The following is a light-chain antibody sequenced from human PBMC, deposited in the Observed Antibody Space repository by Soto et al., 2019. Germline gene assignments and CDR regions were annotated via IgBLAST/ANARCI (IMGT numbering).Light chain of an antibody. Sequence: QSALTQPASVSGSPGQSITISCTGTSSDVGSYNLVSWYQQHPGKAPKLMIYGVTKRPSGVSDRFSGSKSDNTASLTISGLQAEDEADYYCAAWDDSLSGPVYVFGTGTKVTVL. V-gene: IGLV2-23*02. CDR2: GVT. CDR1: SSDVGSYNL. J-gene: IGLJ1*01. CDR3: AAWDDSLSGPVYV.